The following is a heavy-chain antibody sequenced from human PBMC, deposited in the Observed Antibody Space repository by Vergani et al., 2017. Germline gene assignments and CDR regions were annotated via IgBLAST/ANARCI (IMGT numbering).Heavy chain of an antibody. V-gene: IGHV1-18*04. D-gene: IGHD2-2*01. CDR1: GYTFTSYG. CDR3: ARDPDIVVVPAAPYYYYYYGMDV. CDR2: ISAYNGNT. Sequence: QVQLVQSGAEVKKPGASVKVSCKASGYTFTSYGISGVRQAPGQGLEWMGWISAYNGNTNYAQKLQGRVTMTTDTSTSTAYMELRSLRSDDTAVYYCARDPDIVVVPAAPYYYYYYGMDVWGQGTTVTVSS. J-gene: IGHJ6*02.